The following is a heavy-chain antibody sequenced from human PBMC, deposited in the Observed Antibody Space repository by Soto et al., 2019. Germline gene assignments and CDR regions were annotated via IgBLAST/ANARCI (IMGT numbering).Heavy chain of an antibody. Sequence: QVQLVQSGAEVKKPGSSVKVSCKASGGTFSSYTISWVRQAPGQGLEWMGRSIPIVGIANYAQKLQGRVTITADKSTSTAYMELSSLRSEDTAVYYCAGLRGYSGYVLRNYYYCYGMDVWGQGTTVTVSS. D-gene: IGHD5-12*01. J-gene: IGHJ6*02. V-gene: IGHV1-69*02. CDR3: AGLRGYSGYVLRNYYYCYGMDV. CDR1: GGTFSSYT. CDR2: SIPIVGIA.